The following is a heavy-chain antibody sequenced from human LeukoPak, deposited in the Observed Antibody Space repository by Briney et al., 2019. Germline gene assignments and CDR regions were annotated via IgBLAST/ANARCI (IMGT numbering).Heavy chain of an antibody. D-gene: IGHD3-22*01. CDR1: GGFFSGYY. V-gene: IGHV4-34*01. Sequence: SETLSLTCAVYGGFFSGYYWSWIRQPPGKGLEWIGEINHSGSTNYNPSLKSRVTISVDTSKNQFSLKLSSVTAADTAVYYCARRYYELIYYYYGMDVWGKGTTVTVSS. J-gene: IGHJ6*04. CDR2: INHSGST. CDR3: ARRYYELIYYYYGMDV.